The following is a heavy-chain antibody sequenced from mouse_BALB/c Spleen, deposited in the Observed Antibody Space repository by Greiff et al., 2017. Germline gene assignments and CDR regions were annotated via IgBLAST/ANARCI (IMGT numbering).Heavy chain of an antibody. CDR1: GFTFSDYY. V-gene: IGHV5-4*02. CDR3: ARNEYGNYDAMDY. J-gene: IGHJ4*01. CDR2: ISDGGSYT. D-gene: IGHD2-10*02. Sequence: EVMLVESGGGLVKPGGSLKLSCAASGFTFSDYYMYWVRQTPEKRLEWVATISDGGSYTYYPDSVKGRFTISRDNAKNNLYLQMSSLKSEDTAMYYCARNEYGNYDAMDYWGQGTSVTVSS.